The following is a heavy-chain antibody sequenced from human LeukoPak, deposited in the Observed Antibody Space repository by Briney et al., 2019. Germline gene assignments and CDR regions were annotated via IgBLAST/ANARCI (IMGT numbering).Heavy chain of an antibody. J-gene: IGHJ4*02. CDR3: AKTRGISISGVVPLCYY. CDR2: ISGSGGTP. Sequence: GGSLRLSCAASGFTFSTSGMTWVRQAPGKGLDWVSIISGSGGTPYYTDSVKGRFTISRDNSKNTLYLQMNSLRAEDTGVYYCAKTRGISISGVVPLCYYWGQGTLVTVSP. D-gene: IGHD3-3*01. V-gene: IGHV3-23*01. CDR1: GFTFSTSG.